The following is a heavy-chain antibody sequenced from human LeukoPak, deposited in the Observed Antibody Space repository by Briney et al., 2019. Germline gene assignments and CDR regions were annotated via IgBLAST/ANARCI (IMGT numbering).Heavy chain of an antibody. CDR1: GGSISSYY. D-gene: IGHD1-14*01. CDR3: ARGRRGSPPEFAFDI. V-gene: IGHV4-59*01. J-gene: IGHJ3*02. Sequence: SETLSLTCTVSGGSISSYYWSWIRQPAGKGLEWIGYIYYSGSTNYNPSLKSRVTISVDTSKNQFSLKLSSVTAADTAVYYCARGRRGSPPEFAFDIWGQGTMVTVSS. CDR2: IYYSGST.